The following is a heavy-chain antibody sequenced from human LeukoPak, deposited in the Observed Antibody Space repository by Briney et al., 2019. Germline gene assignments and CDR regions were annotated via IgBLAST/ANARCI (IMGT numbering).Heavy chain of an antibody. CDR1: GFTFSDYT. CDR3: ARPYISTWEGLAFDI. CDR2: TSTSSSSI. D-gene: IGHD3-3*02. Sequence: GGSLRLSCAASGFTFSDYTMTWVRQAPGKGLEWVSITSTSSSSIYYTDSVKGRFTISRDNAKNSLYLQMNSLRAEDTAVYYCARPYISTWEGLAFDIWGQGTLVTVSS. J-gene: IGHJ3*02. V-gene: IGHV3-21*01.